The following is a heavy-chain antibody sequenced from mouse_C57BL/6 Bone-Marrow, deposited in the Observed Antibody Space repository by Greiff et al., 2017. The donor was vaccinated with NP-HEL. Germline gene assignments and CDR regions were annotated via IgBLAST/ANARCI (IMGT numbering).Heavy chain of an antibody. V-gene: IGHV1-52*01. CDR3: ARHYYGSEAWFAY. D-gene: IGHD1-1*01. J-gene: IGHJ3*01. Sequence: QVQLQQPGAELVRPGSSVKLSCKASGYTFTSYWMHWVKQRPIQGLEWIGNIDPSDSETHYNQKFKDKATLTVDKSSSTAYMQLSSLTSEDSAVYYCARHYYGSEAWFAYWGQGTLVTVSA. CDR1: GYTFTSYW. CDR2: IDPSDSET.